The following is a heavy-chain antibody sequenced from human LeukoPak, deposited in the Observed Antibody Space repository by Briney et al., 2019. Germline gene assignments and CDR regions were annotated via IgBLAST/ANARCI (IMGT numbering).Heavy chain of an antibody. CDR2: INPSGGST. Sequence: ASVEVSCKASGYTFTSYYMHWVRQAPGQGLEWMGIINPSGGSTSYAQKFQGRVTMTRDTSTSTVYMELSSLRSEDTAVYYCARAAKSKSTTYKQLVLGYFDYWGQGTLVTVSS. V-gene: IGHV1-46*01. J-gene: IGHJ4*02. D-gene: IGHD6-13*01. CDR3: ARAAKSKSTTYKQLVLGYFDY. CDR1: GYTFTSYY.